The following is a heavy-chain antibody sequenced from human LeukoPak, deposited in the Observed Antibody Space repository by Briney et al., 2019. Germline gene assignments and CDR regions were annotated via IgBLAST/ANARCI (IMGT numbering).Heavy chain of an antibody. D-gene: IGHD3-9*01. CDR3: ARGRTYYDILTGYYKVYYFDY. CDR1: GGTFSSYA. CDR2: IIPIFGTA. J-gene: IGHJ4*02. Sequence: GASVKVSCKASGGTFSSYAISWVRQAPGQGLEWMGGIIPIFGTANYAQKFQGRVTITADESTSTAYMELSSLRSEDTAVYYCARGRTYYDILTGYYKVYYFDYWGQGTLVTVSS. V-gene: IGHV1-69*13.